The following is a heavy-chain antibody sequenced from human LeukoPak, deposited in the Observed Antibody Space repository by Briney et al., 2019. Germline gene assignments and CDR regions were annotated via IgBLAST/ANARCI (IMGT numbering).Heavy chain of an antibody. D-gene: IGHD6-19*01. CDR3: ARGLGQWLVLYYFDY. CDR2: MNPNSGNT. V-gene: IGHV1-8*01. CDR1: GYTFTSYD. Sequence: ASVKVSCKASGYTFTSYDINWVRQATGQGLEWMGWMNPNSGNTGYAQKFQGSVTMTRNTSISTAYMELSSLRSEDTAVYYCARGLGQWLVLYYFDYWGQGTLVTVSS. J-gene: IGHJ4*02.